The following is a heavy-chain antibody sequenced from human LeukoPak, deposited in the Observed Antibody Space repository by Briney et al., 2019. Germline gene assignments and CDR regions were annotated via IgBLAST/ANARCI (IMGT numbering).Heavy chain of an antibody. D-gene: IGHD6-13*01. CDR3: ASEIAAAGTGWFDP. J-gene: IGHJ5*02. CDR1: GGSISSYY. V-gene: IGHV4-4*07. Sequence: SETLSLTCTVSGGSISSYYWSWIRQPAGKGLEWIGRIYTSGSTNYNPSLKSRVTMSVDTSKNQFSLKLSSVTAADTAVYYCASEIAAAGTGWFDPWGQGTLVTVSA. CDR2: IYTSGST.